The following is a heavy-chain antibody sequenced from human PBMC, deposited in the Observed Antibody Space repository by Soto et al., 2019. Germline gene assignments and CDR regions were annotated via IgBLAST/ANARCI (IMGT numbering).Heavy chain of an antibody. CDR3: ARVEGSVAERKK. Sequence: QVLMVQSGAEVKKPGASVKVSCKTSGYTFTSYYVHWVRQAPGRGLERKGVIRPDSGRTEYAQKFQGTVTTTRHTPTTTDYMDLRRLRADETALNYFARVEGSVAERKKWGQGTLVTISS. J-gene: IGHJ4*02. CDR1: GYTFTSYY. D-gene: IGHD1-1*01. CDR2: IRPDSGRT. V-gene: IGHV1-46*01.